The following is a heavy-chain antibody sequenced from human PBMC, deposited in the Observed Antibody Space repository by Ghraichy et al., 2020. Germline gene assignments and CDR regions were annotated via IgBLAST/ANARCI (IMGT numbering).Heavy chain of an antibody. J-gene: IGHJ6*02. Sequence: SETLSLTCAVYGGSFSGHYWSWIRQPPGKGLEWIGEINHSGSTNYNPSLKSRVTISLDTSKNQFSLKLSSVTAADTAVYYCARDPTVTTEGVWGQGTTVTVSS. CDR1: GGSFSGHY. CDR2: INHSGST. D-gene: IGHD4-11*01. V-gene: IGHV4-34*01. CDR3: ARDPTVTTEGV.